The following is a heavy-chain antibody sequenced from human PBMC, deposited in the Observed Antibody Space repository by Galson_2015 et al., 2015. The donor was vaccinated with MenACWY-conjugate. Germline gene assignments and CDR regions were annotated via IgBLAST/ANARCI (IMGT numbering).Heavy chain of an antibody. CDR2: IDSDGNSV. Sequence: SLRLSCAASGFTFGRYWMHWVRQAPGKGLVWVARIDSDGNSVNYVDSVKGRFTISRDNAKETLYLQMNSLRAEDTAVYYCAREEVWFEDFDIWGQGAMVTVSA. D-gene: IGHD3-10*01. CDR1: GFTFGRYW. V-gene: IGHV3-74*01. CDR3: AREEVWFEDFDI. J-gene: IGHJ3*02.